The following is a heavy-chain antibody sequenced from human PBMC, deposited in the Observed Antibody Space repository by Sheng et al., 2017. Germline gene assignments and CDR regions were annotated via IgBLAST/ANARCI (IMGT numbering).Heavy chain of an antibody. CDR2: ISYDGSNK. CDR1: GFTFSSYA. CDR3: ARTGPFKWELGENFDY. V-gene: IGHV3-30-3*01. Sequence: QVQLVESGGGVVQPGRSLRLSCAASGFTFSSYAMHWVRQAPGKGLEWVAVISYDGSNKYYADSVKGRFTISRDNSKNTLYLQMNSLRAEDTAVYYCARTGPFKWELGENFDYWGQGTLVTVSS. D-gene: IGHD1-26*01. J-gene: IGHJ4*02.